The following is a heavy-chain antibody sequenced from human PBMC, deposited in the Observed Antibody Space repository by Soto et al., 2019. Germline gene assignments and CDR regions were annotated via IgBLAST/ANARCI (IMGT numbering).Heavy chain of an antibody. CDR3: ARCITMVRGPLDY. CDR2: IYYSGST. J-gene: IGHJ4*02. CDR1: GGSISSGDYY. V-gene: IGHV4-30-4*01. D-gene: IGHD3-10*01. Sequence: PSETLSLTCTVSGGSISSGDYYWSWIRQPPGKGLEWIGYIYYSGSTYYNPSLKSRVTISVDTSKNQFSLKLSSVTAADTAVYYCARCITMVRGPLDYWGQGTLVTVS.